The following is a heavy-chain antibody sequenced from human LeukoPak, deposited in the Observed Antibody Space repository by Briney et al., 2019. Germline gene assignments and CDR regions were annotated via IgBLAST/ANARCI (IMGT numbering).Heavy chain of an antibody. CDR2: IYRAGNT. V-gene: IGHV3-53*01. CDR3: ATFSYAGNAGGSVGP. CDR1: GFTVSSNY. Sequence: PGGSLRLSCAASGFTVSSNYMTWVRQAPGKGLEWASVIYRAGNTYYADSVKGRFTISRDNSKNTVYLQMNSLRAEDTAVYYCATFSYAGNAGGSVGPWGQGTLVTVSS. D-gene: IGHD4-23*01. J-gene: IGHJ5*02.